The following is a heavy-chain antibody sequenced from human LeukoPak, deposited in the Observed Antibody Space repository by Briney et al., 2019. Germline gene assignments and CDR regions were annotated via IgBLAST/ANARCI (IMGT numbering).Heavy chain of an antibody. CDR1: GFTFSAYH. CDR3: ARVWQDYSGVDY. CDR2: ISTTGTTI. Sequence: AGGSLGLSCAASGFTFSAYHINWVRQAPGKGLEWISYISTTGTTIHYADSVKGRFAISRDNAKSSLYLQMNSLRDEDTAVYYCARVWQDYSGVDYWGQGTLVTVSS. J-gene: IGHJ4*02. D-gene: IGHD2-21*01. V-gene: IGHV3-48*02.